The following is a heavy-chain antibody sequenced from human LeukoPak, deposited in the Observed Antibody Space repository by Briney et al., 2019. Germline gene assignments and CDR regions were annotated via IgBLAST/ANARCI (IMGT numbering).Heavy chain of an antibody. Sequence: SETLSLTCTVSGGSISDNFWSWIRQPAGKGLEWIGRIYSSGSTLYNPSLKSRVTISVDTSKNQFSLKLSSVTAADTAVYYCARGTCSGGSCYWSLLTTLDAFDIWGQGTMVTVSS. D-gene: IGHD2-15*01. CDR1: GGSISDNF. CDR3: ARGTCSGGSCYWSLLTTLDAFDI. V-gene: IGHV4-4*07. J-gene: IGHJ3*02. CDR2: IYSSGST.